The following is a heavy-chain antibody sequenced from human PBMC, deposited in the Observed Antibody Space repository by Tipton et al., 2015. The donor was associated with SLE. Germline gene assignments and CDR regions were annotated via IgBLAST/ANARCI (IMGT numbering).Heavy chain of an antibody. V-gene: IGHV5-10-1*01. CDR3: ARQDAGNYDFDY. Sequence: SPSFQGHVTISADKSISTAYLQWSSLKASDNAMYYCARQDAGNYDFDYWGQGTLVTVSS. D-gene: IGHD1-7*01. J-gene: IGHJ4*02.